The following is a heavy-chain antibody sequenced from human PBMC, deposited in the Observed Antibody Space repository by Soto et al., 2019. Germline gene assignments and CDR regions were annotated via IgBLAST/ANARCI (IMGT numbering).Heavy chain of an antibody. CDR3: ARGPITIFGVVMGDYYYGMDV. Sequence: SVKVSCKASGGTFSSYAISWVRQAPGQGLEWMGGIIPIFGTANYAQKFQGRVTITADESTSTAYMELSSLRSEDTAVYYCARGPITIFGVVMGDYYYGMDVWGQGTTVTVSS. V-gene: IGHV1-69*13. CDR2: IIPIFGTA. J-gene: IGHJ6*02. D-gene: IGHD3-3*01. CDR1: GGTFSSYA.